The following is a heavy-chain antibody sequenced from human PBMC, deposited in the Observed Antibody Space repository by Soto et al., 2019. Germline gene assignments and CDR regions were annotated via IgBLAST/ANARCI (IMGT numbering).Heavy chain of an antibody. D-gene: IGHD6-19*01. J-gene: IGHJ4*02. CDR3: AKGRSGWYSDY. CDR1: GFTFSTYA. CDR2: ISGSSGST. Sequence: GGSLRLSGAASGFTFSTYARNWVRQAPGKGLEWVSGISGSSGSTYYADSVKGRFTISRDNSKNTLYLQMNSLRAEDTAVYYCAKGRSGWYSDYWGQGTLVTVSS. V-gene: IGHV3-23*01.